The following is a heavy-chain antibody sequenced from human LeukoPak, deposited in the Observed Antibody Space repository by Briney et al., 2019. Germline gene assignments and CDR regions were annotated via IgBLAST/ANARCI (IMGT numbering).Heavy chain of an antibody. V-gene: IGHV3-30*18. Sequence: GGSLRLSCAASGFTFSSHGMHWVRQAPGKGLEWVAVISYDGSNKYYADSVKGRFTISRDNSKNTLYLQMNSLRAEDTAVYYCAKGGSGSRGDIMDVWGKGTTVTVSS. D-gene: IGHD3-10*01. J-gene: IGHJ6*04. CDR1: GFTFSSHG. CDR3: AKGGSGSRGDIMDV. CDR2: ISYDGSNK.